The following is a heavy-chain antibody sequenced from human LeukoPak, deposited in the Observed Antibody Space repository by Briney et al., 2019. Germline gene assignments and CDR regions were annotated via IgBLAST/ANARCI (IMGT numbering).Heavy chain of an antibody. CDR3: AREGGVFFGDTCRFFDF. CDR2: LTSSRIYI. CDR1: GVTFSTSS. Sequence: GGSLRLSCVASGVTFSTSSLNCGRAAPGEGVEWGSPLTSSRIYIYSAESVRGRFTPSRENAENSLYLQMNSLGAEDTAVYYCAREGGVFFGDTCRFFDFWGQGTLVTVSS. J-gene: IGHJ4*02. V-gene: IGHV3-21*01. D-gene: IGHD3-16*01.